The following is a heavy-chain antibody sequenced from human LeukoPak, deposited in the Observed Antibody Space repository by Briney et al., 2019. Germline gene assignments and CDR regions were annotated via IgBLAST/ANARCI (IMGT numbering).Heavy chain of an antibody. D-gene: IGHD6-6*01. CDR1: GYTFTGYY. CDR3: ARGRDGSSGWFDY. Sequence: ASVKVSCKASGYTFTGYYLHWVRQAPGQGLEWMGWINPNNGGTTYAQKFQGRVTMTRDMSISTAYMELQRLRSDDTAVYYCARGRDGSSGWFDYWGQGTLVTVSS. CDR2: INPNNGGT. J-gene: IGHJ4*02. V-gene: IGHV1-2*02.